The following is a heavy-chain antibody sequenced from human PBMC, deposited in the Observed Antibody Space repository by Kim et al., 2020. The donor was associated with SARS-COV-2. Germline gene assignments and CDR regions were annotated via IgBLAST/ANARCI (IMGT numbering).Heavy chain of an antibody. CDR2: IKQDGSER. CDR3: AHWGSSWGFHL. Sequence: GGSLRLSCLASGFDSGKFWMTWIRQAPGEGLEWVAHIKQDGSERYYVDAVKGRFTFSRDNAKNSLYLEMNSLRVDDTAIYYCAHWGSSWGFHLWGQGTLVTVSS. V-gene: IGHV3-7*03. J-gene: IGHJ5*02. CDR1: GFDSGKFW. D-gene: IGHD2-15*01.